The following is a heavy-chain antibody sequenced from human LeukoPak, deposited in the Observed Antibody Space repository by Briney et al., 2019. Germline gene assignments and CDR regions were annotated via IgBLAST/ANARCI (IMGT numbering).Heavy chain of an antibody. D-gene: IGHD3-10*02. J-gene: IGHJ3*02. CDR3: ARDVQQARARFDI. Sequence: SETLSLTCTVSGVSISSYYWSWIRQSPGKGLEWIGSVLHNGYTYYNVSLKSRVTVSMDRSKNQLSLSLTSVTAADTAVYYCARDVQQARARFDIWGQGTMVTVSS. CDR2: VLHNGYT. V-gene: IGHV4-38-2*02. CDR1: GVSISSYY.